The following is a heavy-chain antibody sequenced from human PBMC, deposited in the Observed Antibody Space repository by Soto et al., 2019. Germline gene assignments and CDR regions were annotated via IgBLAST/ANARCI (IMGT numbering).Heavy chain of an antibody. Sequence: VKVSCKASGYTFTSYDINWVRQATGQGLEWMGWMNPNSGNTGYAQKFQGRVTITRDTSASTAYMELSSLRSEDTAVYYCARDPSSSGWYWAEYFQHWGQGTLVTVSS. CDR1: GYTFTSYD. CDR3: ARDPSSSGWYWAEYFQH. CDR2: MNPNSGNT. D-gene: IGHD6-19*01. V-gene: IGHV1-8*01. J-gene: IGHJ1*01.